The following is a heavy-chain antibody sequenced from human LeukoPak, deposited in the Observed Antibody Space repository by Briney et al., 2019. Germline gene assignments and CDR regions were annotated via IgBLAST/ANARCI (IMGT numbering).Heavy chain of an antibody. CDR3: ARGHCGGGSCYSDAFDI. J-gene: IGHJ3*02. V-gene: IGHV4-59*01. D-gene: IGHD2-15*01. CDR2: IYYSGST. CDR1: GGSISSYY. Sequence: PSETLSLTCTVSGGSISSYYWSWIRQPPGKGLEWIGYIYYSGSTNYNPSLKSRVTISVDTSKNQFSLKLSSVTAADTAVYYCARGHCGGGSCYSDAFDIWGQGTMVTVSS.